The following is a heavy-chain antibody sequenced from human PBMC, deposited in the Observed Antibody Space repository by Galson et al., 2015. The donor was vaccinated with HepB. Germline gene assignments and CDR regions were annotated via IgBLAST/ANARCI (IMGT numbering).Heavy chain of an antibody. CDR3: ARSPIYCSSTSCHYCYGMDV. CDR1: GFTFSSYS. Sequence: SLRLSCAASGFTFSSYSMNWVRQAPGKGLEWVSSISSSSSYIYYADSVKGRFTISRDNAKNSLYLQMNSLRAEDTAVYYCARSPIYCSSTSCHYCYGMDVWGQGTTVTVSS. J-gene: IGHJ6*02. V-gene: IGHV3-21*04. CDR2: ISSSSSYI. D-gene: IGHD2-2*01.